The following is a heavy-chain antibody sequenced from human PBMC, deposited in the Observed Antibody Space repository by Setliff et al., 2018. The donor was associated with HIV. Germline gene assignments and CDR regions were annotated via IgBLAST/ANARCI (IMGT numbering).Heavy chain of an antibody. J-gene: IGHJ6*03. D-gene: IGHD3-22*01. CDR1: RFSFNSFG. CDR3: ARDAGRWGSYYYFLDMDV. V-gene: IGHV3-30*03. CDR2: ISYDGSNK. Sequence: LRLSCGTPRFSFNSFGMHWVRQAPGKGLEWVAMISYDGSNKNYAESVKGRFTVSRDNYRNTVFLQMNSLRMGDTAVFYCARDAGRWGSYYYFLDMDVWGKGTTVTVSS.